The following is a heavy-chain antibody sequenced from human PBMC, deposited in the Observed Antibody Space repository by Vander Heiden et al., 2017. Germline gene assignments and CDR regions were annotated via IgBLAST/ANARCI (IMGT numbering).Heavy chain of an antibody. V-gene: IGHV3-21*01. CDR3: ARGGAVARGY. D-gene: IGHD6-19*01. Sequence: EVQLVESGGGLVKPGGSLRLSCAASGFTFSSYSMNWVRQAPGKGLEWVSSISSSSSYIYYADSVTGRFTISRDNAKNSLYLQMNSLRAEDTAVYYCARGGAVARGYWGQGTLVTVSS. J-gene: IGHJ4*02. CDR1: GFTFSSYS. CDR2: ISSSSSYI.